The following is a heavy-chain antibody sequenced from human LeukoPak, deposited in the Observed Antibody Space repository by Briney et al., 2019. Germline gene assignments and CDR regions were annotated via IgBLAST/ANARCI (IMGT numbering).Heavy chain of an antibody. CDR1: GGSISSGSYY. CDR3: AREMATTYFDY. CDR2: IYTSGST. Sequence: PSETLSLTCTVSGGSISSGSYYWSWIRQPAGKGLEWIGSIYTSGSTNYNPSRKSRVTISVDTSKNQFSLKLSSVTAADTAVYYCAREMATTYFDYWGQGTLVTVSS. D-gene: IGHD5-24*01. J-gene: IGHJ4*02. V-gene: IGHV4-61*02.